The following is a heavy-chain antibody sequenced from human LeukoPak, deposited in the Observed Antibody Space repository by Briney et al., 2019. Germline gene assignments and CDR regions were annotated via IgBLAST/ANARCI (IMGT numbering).Heavy chain of an antibody. CDR2: IKQDGSEK. V-gene: IGHV3-7*01. J-gene: IGHJ6*03. CDR1: GFTFSSYW. D-gene: IGHD2-15*01. CDR3: ARDGRLGYCSGGSCGDYYYMDV. Sequence: GGSLRLSCAASGFTFSSYWMSWVRQAPGKGLEWVANIKQDGSEKYYVDSVKGRFTISRDNAKNSLYLQMNSLRAEDTAVYYCARDGRLGYCSGGSCGDYYYMDVWGKGTTVTISS.